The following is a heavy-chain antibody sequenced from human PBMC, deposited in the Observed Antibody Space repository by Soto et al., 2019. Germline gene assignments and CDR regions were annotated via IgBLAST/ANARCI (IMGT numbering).Heavy chain of an antibody. J-gene: IGHJ4*02. CDR2: VSGSGSST. CDR1: GFTFSTYA. CDR3: AKLPHYDFWSGYNYYFDY. D-gene: IGHD3-3*01. Sequence: EVQLLESGGTLVQPGGSLRLSCAASGFTFSTYAMSWVRQAPGKGLEWVSAVSGSGSSTYYADSVKGRFTISRDNSKNTLYLQMNSLRAEDTAVYYCAKLPHYDFWSGYNYYFDYGGQGTLVTVSS. V-gene: IGHV3-23*01.